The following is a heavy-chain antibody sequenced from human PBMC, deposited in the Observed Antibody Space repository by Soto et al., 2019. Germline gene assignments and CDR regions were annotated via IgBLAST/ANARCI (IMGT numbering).Heavy chain of an antibody. CDR1: GFTFTTYW. CDR3: ARRARPDFYYMDV. CDR2: INSDGSFT. V-gene: IGHV3-74*01. J-gene: IGHJ6*03. Sequence: HPGGSLRLSCAASGFTFTTYWMHWVRQAPEMGLVWVSRINSDGSFTTYADSVKGRFTISRDNARNTVYLQMNSLRPEDMAVYYCARRARPDFYYMDVWGKGTTVTVSS. D-gene: IGHD6-6*01.